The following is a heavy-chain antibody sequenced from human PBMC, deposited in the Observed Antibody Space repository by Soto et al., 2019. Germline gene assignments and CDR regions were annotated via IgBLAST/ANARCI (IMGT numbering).Heavy chain of an antibody. J-gene: IGHJ6*03. V-gene: IGHV3-9*01. CDR1: GFTFDDYA. Sequence: GGSLRLSCAASGFTFDDYAMHWVRQAPGKGLEWVSGISWNSGSIGYADSVKGRFTISRDNAKNSLYLQMNSLRAEDTALYYCAKDYCSSTSCYYYYYMDVWGKGTTVTVSS. CDR2: ISWNSGSI. D-gene: IGHD2-2*01. CDR3: AKDYCSSTSCYYYYYMDV.